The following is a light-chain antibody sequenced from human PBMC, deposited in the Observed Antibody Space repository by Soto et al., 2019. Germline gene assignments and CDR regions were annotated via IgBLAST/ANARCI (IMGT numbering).Light chain of an antibody. J-gene: IGKJ1*01. V-gene: IGKV3-15*01. Sequence: EMVMTQSPATLSVSPGERATLSCRASQSVSSNLAWYQQKPGQAPRLLIYGASTRATGVPARFSGSGSGTEFTLTISSLQSEDFAVYHCQHYNSWPRTFGQGPKVESK. CDR2: GAS. CDR3: QHYNSWPRT. CDR1: QSVSSN.